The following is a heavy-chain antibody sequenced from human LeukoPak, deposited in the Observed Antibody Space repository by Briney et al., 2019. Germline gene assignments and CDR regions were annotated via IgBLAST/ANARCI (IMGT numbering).Heavy chain of an antibody. V-gene: IGHV3-64*01. J-gene: IGHJ4*02. CDR1: GFTLSSYA. D-gene: IGHD6-13*01. CDR2: ISSNGGST. CDR3: AREFGSSWYRNFDY. Sequence: GGSLRLSCAASGFTLSSYAMHWVRQAPGKGLEYVSAISSNGGSTYYANSVKGGFTISRDNSKNTLYLQMGSMRAEDMAVYYCAREFGSSWYRNFDYWGQGNLVTVSS.